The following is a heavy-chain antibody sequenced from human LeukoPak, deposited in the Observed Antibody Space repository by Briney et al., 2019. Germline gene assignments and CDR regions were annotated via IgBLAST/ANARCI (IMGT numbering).Heavy chain of an antibody. D-gene: IGHD1-1*01. CDR2: ISGSGGST. J-gene: IGHJ6*02. Sequence: AGGSLRLSCAASGFTFSSYAMSWVRQVPGKGLEWVSAISGSGGSTYYADSVKGRFTISRDNSKNMLYLQMNSLRAEDTAVYYCAKDVGTALTEDYYYGMDVWGQGTTVTVSS. CDR1: GFTFSSYA. CDR3: AKDVGTALTEDYYYGMDV. V-gene: IGHV3-23*01.